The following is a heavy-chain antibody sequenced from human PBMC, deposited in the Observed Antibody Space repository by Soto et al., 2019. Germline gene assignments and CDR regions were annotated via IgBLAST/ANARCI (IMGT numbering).Heavy chain of an antibody. CDR1: GGSISSSSYY. V-gene: IGHV4-39*01. CDR2: IYYSGST. D-gene: IGHD1-26*01. Sequence: SETLSLTCTVSGGSISSSSYYWGWIRQPPGKGLEWIGSIYYSGSTYYNPSLKSRVTISVDTAKNQFSLKLSSVTAADTAVYYFARLALLRILFDLSAQGTLVIVSS. J-gene: IGHJ4*02. CDR3: ARLALLRILFDL.